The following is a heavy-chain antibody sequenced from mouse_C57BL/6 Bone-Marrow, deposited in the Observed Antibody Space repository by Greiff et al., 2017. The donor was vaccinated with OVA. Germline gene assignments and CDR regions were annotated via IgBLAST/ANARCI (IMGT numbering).Heavy chain of an antibody. CDR2: ISYDGSN. V-gene: IGHV3-6*01. CDR3: ARGDATVGYAMDY. Sequence: EVKLVESGPGLVKPSQSLSLTCSVTGYSITSGYYWNWIRQFPGNKLEWMGYISYDGSNNYNPSLKNRISITRDTSKNQFFLKLNSVTTEDTATYYCARGDATVGYAMDYWGQGTSVTVSS. D-gene: IGHD1-1*01. J-gene: IGHJ4*01. CDR1: GYSITSGYY.